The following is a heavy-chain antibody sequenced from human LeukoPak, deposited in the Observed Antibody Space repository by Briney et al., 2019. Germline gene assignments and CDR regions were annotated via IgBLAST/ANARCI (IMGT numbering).Heavy chain of an antibody. CDR2: INPNSGGT. J-gene: IGHJ4*02. CDR1: GYTFTGYY. Sequence: GASVKVSCKASGYTFTGYYMHWVRQAPGQGLEWMGWINPNSGGTNYAQKFQGRVTVTRDTSISTAYMELSRLRSDDTAVYYCARNGYYDSSGYYYFDYWGQGTLVTVSS. CDR3: ARNGYYDSSGYYYFDY. V-gene: IGHV1-2*02. D-gene: IGHD3-22*01.